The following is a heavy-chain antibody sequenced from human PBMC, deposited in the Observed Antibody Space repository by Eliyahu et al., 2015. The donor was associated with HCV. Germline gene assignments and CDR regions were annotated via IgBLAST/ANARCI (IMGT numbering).Heavy chain of an antibody. J-gene: IGHJ6*02. CDR3: ARGHVGTAGGSYYYYGMDV. D-gene: IGHD1-1*01. CDR2: IIPIFGTA. V-gene: IGHV1-69*01. Sequence: SSVKVSCKASGGTFSSYAISWVRQAPGQGLEWMGGIIPIFGTANYAQKFQGRVTITADESTSTAYMELSSLRSEDTALYYCARGHVGTAGGSYYYYGMDVWGQGTTVTVSS. CDR1: GGTFSSYA.